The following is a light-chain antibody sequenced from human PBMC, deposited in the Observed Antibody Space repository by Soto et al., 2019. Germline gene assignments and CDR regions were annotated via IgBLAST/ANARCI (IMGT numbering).Light chain of an antibody. V-gene: IGKV4-1*01. CDR1: RSILYSPTHRDY. J-gene: IGKJ3*01. Sequence: IVMTQSPDSLSVSLGETATINCKSSRSILYSPTHRDYLAWYQQKPGQPPKLLIYWASTRESGVPDRFSGSGSGTDFTLTISSLQAEDVAVYYCHQYYTTVGSFGPGTKVDIK. CDR2: WAS. CDR3: HQYYTTVGS.